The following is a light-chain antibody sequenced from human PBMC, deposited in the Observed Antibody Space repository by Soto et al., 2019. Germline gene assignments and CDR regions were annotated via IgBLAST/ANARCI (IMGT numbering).Light chain of an antibody. J-gene: IGLJ1*01. CDR3: CSYAGYSTYV. V-gene: IGLV2-23*01. CDR2: EGT. CDR1: SSDVGSYIL. Sequence: QSALTQPASVSGSPGQSIIISCTGTSSDVGSYILVSWFQQHPGKAPKLMIYEGTKRPSGVSNRFSGSKSGNAASLTISGLQAEDEADYFCCSYAGYSTYVFGTGTKLTVL.